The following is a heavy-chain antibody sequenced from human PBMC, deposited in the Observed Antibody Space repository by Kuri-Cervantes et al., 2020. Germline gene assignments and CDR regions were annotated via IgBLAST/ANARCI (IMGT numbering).Heavy chain of an antibody. D-gene: IGHD3-3*01. CDR2: MFHSGIT. V-gene: IGHV4-38-2*01. CDR1: GYSISNGYY. J-gene: IGHJ3*02. Sequence: SQTLSLTCVVSGYSISNGYYWGWIRQPPGKGLEWIASMFHSGITYYNPSLKSRVTISMDTSKNHFSLRMSSVTAADTAVYYCAKVQSRSIFFRVAFDMWGQGTMVTVSS. CDR3: AKVQSRSIFFRVAFDM.